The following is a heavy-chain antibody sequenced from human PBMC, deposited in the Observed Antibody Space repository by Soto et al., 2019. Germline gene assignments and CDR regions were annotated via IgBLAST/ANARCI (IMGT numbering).Heavy chain of an antibody. V-gene: IGHV3-33*01. CDR2: IWYDGSNK. J-gene: IGHJ6*03. CDR1: GFTFSSYG. CDR3: ARDQDGEGSSPVNYYYYYMDV. D-gene: IGHD6-6*01. Sequence: GGSLRLSCAASGFTFSSYGMHWVRQAPGKGLEWVAVIWYDGSNKYYADSVKGRFTISRDNSKNTLYLQMNSLRAEDTAVYYCARDQDGEGSSPVNYYYYYMDVWGKGTTVTVSS.